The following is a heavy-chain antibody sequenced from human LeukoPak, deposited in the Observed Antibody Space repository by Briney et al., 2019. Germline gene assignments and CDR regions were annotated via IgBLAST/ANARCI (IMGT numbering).Heavy chain of an antibody. J-gene: IGHJ4*02. V-gene: IGHV3-23*01. D-gene: IGHD3-10*01. CDR1: GFTFSSYA. CDR2: ISGSGGST. Sequence: GGSLRLSCAASGFTFSSYAMGWVRQAPGKGLEWVSAISGSGGSTYYADSVKVRFTISRDNSKNTLYLQMNSLRAEDTAVYYCAKVDLLDYYGSGGDYWGQGTLVTVSS. CDR3: AKVDLLDYYGSGGDY.